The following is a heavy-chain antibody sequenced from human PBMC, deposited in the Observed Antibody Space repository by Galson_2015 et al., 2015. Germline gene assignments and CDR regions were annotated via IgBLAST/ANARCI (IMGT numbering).Heavy chain of an antibody. V-gene: IGHV1-69*13. Sequence: SVKVSCKASGGTFSSYAISWVRQAPGQGLEWMGGIIPIFGTANYAQKFQSRVTITADESTSTAYMELSSLRSEDTAVYYCARCEPYYYYMDVWGKGTTVTVSS. CDR2: IIPIFGTA. CDR1: GGTFSSYA. J-gene: IGHJ6*03. CDR3: ARCEPYYYYMDV.